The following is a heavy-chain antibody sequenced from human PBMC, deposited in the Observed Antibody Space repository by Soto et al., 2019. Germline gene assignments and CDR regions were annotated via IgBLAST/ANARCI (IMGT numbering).Heavy chain of an antibody. V-gene: IGHV3-23*01. D-gene: IGHD6-19*01. CDR2: ISGSGDST. Sequence: EVQLLESGGGLVQPGGSLRLSCAACVFTFSSSAMSCVRQAPGKGLEWVSVISGSGDSTYYADSVKGRFTISRDNSKNTLYLQMNSLRAEDTAVYYCARRTSGWYLDYWGQGTLVTVSS. CDR3: ARRTSGWYLDY. J-gene: IGHJ4*02. CDR1: VFTFSSSA.